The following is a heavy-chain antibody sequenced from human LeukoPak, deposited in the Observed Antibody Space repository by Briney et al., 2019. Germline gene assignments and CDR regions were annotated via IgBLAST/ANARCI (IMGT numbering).Heavy chain of an antibody. V-gene: IGHV3-23*01. D-gene: IGHD2-15*01. CDR2: ISGSGGST. Sequence: GGSLRLSCAASGFTFGNYAMSWVRQAPGEGLEGVSAISGSGGSTYYADSVQGRFTISRDNSKNTLYLQMNSLRVEDTAVYYCAKLGGRGNPSFDYWGRGTLVTVSS. J-gene: IGHJ4*02. CDR1: GFTFGNYA. CDR3: AKLGGRGNPSFDY.